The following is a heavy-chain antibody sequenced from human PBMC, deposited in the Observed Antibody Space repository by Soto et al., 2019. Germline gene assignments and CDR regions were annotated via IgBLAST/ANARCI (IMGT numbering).Heavy chain of an antibody. CDR1: GGTFSDFA. V-gene: IGHV1-69*06. J-gene: IGHJ6*02. CDR3: VRDRIQLRLGKYPVNGMDV. D-gene: IGHD3-16*01. Sequence: QVQLVQSGAERRKPGSSLRVSCKASGGTFSDFAFSWVRQAPGQGLEWMGGIVPRFGSPNYAQKFGGRVTISADTSTSTVYMEVSSLRFDDTAGYFCVRDRIQLRLGKYPVNGMDVWGQGTTITVSS. CDR2: IVPRFGSP.